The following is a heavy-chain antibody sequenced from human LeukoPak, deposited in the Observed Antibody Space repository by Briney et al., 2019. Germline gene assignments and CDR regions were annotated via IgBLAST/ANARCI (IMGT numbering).Heavy chain of an antibody. V-gene: IGHV3-33*06. CDR3: AKDHETSGSAEYFQH. J-gene: IGHJ1*01. D-gene: IGHD3-10*01. CDR2: FWYDGSDK. CDR1: GFTFTAYG. Sequence: GRSLRLSCATSGFTFTAYGMHRVGQAPGHGLECVAVFWYDGSDKYYADSVTGRFTTSKDNSKNKLFLQMNSLRAEDTAIYYCAKDHETSGSAEYFQHWGQGTQVTVPS.